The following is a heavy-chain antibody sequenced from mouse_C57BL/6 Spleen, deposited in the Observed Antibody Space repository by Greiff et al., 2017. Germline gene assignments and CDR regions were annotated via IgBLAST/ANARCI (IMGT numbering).Heavy chain of an antibody. V-gene: IGHV1-53*01. CDR3: ARAGNYVSWFAY. D-gene: IGHD2-1*01. J-gene: IGHJ3*01. Sequence: VQLQQPGTELVKPGASVKLSCKASGYTFTSYWMHWVKQRPGQGLEWIGNVNPSNGGTNYNEKFKSKATLTVDKSSSTAYMQLSSLTSEDSAVYYCARAGNYVSWFAYWGQGTLVTVSA. CDR2: VNPSNGGT. CDR1: GYTFTSYW.